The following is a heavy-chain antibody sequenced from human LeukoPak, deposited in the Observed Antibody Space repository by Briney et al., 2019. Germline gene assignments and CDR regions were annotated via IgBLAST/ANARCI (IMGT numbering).Heavy chain of an antibody. Sequence: PSETLSLTCTVSGGSISSGSYYWSWIRQPPGKGLEWIGEINHSGSTNYNPSLKSRVTISVDTSKNQFSLKLSSVTAADTAVYYCARHKAYYDFWSGYYTIPYYFDYWGQGTLVTVSS. V-gene: IGHV4-39*01. CDR2: INHSGST. D-gene: IGHD3-3*01. J-gene: IGHJ4*02. CDR3: ARHKAYYDFWSGYYTIPYYFDY. CDR1: GGSISSGSYY.